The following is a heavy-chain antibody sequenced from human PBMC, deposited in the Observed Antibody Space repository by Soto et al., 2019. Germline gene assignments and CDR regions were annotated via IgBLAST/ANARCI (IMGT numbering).Heavy chain of an antibody. CDR3: ARITEQWDDSSGYYYSGNAFDI. CDR2: IYYSGST. D-gene: IGHD3-22*01. Sequence: QVQLQESGPGLVKPSETLSLTCTVSGGSVSSGSYYWSWIRQPPGKGLEWIGYIYYSGSTNYNPFLKSRVTISVDTSKNQFSLKLSSVTAADTAVDYCARITEQWDDSSGYYYSGNAFDIWGQGTMVTVSS. J-gene: IGHJ3*02. V-gene: IGHV4-61*01. CDR1: GGSVSSGSYY.